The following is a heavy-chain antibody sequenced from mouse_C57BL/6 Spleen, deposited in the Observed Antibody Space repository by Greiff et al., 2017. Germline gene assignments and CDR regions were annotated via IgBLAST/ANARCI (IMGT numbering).Heavy chain of an antibody. CDR2: IYPRSGNT. CDR3: ARYCGSSYYFDY. J-gene: IGHJ2*01. D-gene: IGHD1-1*01. V-gene: IGHV1-81*01. CDR1: GYTFTSYG. Sequence: VQLQQSGAELARPGASVKLSCKASGYTFTSYGISWVKQRTGQGLEWIGEIYPRSGNTYYNEKFKGKATLTADKSSSTAYMELRSLTSEDSAVYFCARYCGSSYYFDYWGQGTTLTVSS.